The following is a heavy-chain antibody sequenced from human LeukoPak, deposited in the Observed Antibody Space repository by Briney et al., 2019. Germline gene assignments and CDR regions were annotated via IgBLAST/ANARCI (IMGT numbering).Heavy chain of an antibody. CDR3: ASSYCSGGSCYEPSLDY. CDR2: IWYDGSNK. V-gene: IGHV3-33*07. J-gene: IGHJ4*02. D-gene: IGHD2-15*01. Sequence: GGSLRLSCAVSGFTFSGFWMSWSRQAPGKGLEWVAVIWYDGSNKYYADSVKGRFTISRDNSKNTLYLQMNSLRAEDTAVYYCASSYCSGGSCYEPSLDYWGQGTLVTVSS. CDR1: GFTFSGFW.